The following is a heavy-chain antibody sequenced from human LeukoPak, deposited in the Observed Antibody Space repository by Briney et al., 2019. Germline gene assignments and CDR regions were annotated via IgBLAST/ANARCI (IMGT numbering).Heavy chain of an antibody. Sequence: SETLSLTCTVSGGSISSGSYYWSWIRQPAGKGLEWIGRIYISGSTNYNPSLKSRVTMSVDTSKNQFSLKLSSVTAADTAVYYCASEAYYYDSSGYYKYWGQGTLVTVSS. D-gene: IGHD3-22*01. V-gene: IGHV4-61*02. CDR2: IYISGST. CDR3: ASEAYYYDSSGYYKY. J-gene: IGHJ4*02. CDR1: GGSISSGSYY.